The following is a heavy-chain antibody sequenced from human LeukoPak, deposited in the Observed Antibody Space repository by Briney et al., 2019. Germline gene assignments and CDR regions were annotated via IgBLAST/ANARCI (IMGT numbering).Heavy chain of an antibody. D-gene: IGHD3-10*01. V-gene: IGHV3-53*01. CDR1: GFTASSNY. CDR3: ARDRRLLYFGELFHDAFDI. CDR2: IYSDGNT. Sequence: GSLRLSCAASGFTASSNYMNWVRQAPGKGLEWLSVIYSDGNTYYADSVKGRFTISRDNSKNTLYPQMNSLRAEDTAVYYCARDRRLLYFGELFHDAFDIWGQGTMVTVSS. J-gene: IGHJ3*02.